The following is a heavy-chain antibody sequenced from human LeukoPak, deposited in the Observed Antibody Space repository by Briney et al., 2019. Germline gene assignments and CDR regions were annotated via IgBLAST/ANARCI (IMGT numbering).Heavy chain of an antibody. D-gene: IGHD3-16*01. CDR2: LSTSGAAT. V-gene: IGHV3-23*01. Sequence: GGSLRLSCAASGFTFSSFSMNWVRQAPGKGLEWVSTLSTSGAATYYADPVKGRFTISRDNSKNTLYLQMNSLRAEDTAVYYCGKVFGDIWGQGTMVTVSS. J-gene: IGHJ3*02. CDR3: GKVFGDI. CDR1: GFTFSSFS.